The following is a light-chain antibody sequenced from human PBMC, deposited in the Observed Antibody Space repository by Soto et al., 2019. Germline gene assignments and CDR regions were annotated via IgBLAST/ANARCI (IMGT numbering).Light chain of an antibody. CDR2: DVY. Sequence: QSALTQPASVSGSPGQSITIYCTGTSSDVGGFNYVSWYQQHPGKAPKLLIFDVYSRPSGISNRFSGSKSGNTASLTISGLQAEDEADYYCSSYTTSSSYVFGAGTKLTVL. CDR1: SSDVGGFNY. J-gene: IGLJ1*01. CDR3: SSYTTSSSYV. V-gene: IGLV2-14*01.